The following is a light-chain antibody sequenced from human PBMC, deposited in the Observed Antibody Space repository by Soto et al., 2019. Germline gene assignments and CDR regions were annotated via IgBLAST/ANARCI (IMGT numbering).Light chain of an antibody. V-gene: IGKV3-15*01. CDR1: QSVSSN. CDR3: QQYNNWPWT. CDR2: GAS. J-gene: IGKJ1*01. Sequence: EIVMPQSPATLSVSPGERANLSCRASQSVSSNLAWYQQKPGQAPRLLIYGASTRATGIPARFSGSGSGTEFTLTISSLQSEDFAVYYCQQYNNWPWTFGQGTKVDIK.